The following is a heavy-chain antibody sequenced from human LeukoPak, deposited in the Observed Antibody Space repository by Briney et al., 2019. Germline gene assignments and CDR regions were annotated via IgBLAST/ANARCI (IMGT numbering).Heavy chain of an antibody. V-gene: IGHV4-34*01. J-gene: IGHJ5*02. CDR2: INHSGST. CDR1: GGSFSGYY. Sequence: PSETLSLTCAVYGGSFSGYYWSWIRQPPGKGLEWIGEINHSGSTNYNPSLKSRVTISVDTSKNQFSLKLSSVTAADTAVYYCARVGYAARGFDPWGQGTLVTVSS. D-gene: IGHD2-2*01. CDR3: ARVGYAARGFDP.